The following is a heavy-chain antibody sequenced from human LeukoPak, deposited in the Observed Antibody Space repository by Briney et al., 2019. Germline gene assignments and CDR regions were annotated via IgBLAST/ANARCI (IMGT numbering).Heavy chain of an antibody. CDR1: GFTVSSNY. CDR2: IYSGGST. CDR3: ARDAPRDCTNGVCYVFY. Sequence: GGSLRLSCAASGFTVSSNYMSWVRQAPGKGLEWVSVIYSGGSTYYADSVKGRFTISRDNSKNTLYLQMNSLRAEDTAVYYCARDAPRDCTNGVCYVFYWGQGTLVTVPS. D-gene: IGHD2-8*01. V-gene: IGHV3-66*01. J-gene: IGHJ4*02.